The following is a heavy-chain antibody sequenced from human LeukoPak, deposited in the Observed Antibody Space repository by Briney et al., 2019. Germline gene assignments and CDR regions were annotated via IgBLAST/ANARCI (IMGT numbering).Heavy chain of an antibody. CDR2: IGGSGDNT. CDR3: VRVGYSYGYGDWNHFDY. Sequence: QAGGSLRLSCAASGFTFSSYVMNWVRQAPGKGLEWVSVIGGSGDNTDYADSVKGRFTISRDNSKNTLYLQMNSLRAEDTAVYFCVRVGYSYGYGDWNHFDYWGQGTLVTVSS. V-gene: IGHV3-23*01. CDR1: GFTFSSYV. D-gene: IGHD5-18*01. J-gene: IGHJ4*02.